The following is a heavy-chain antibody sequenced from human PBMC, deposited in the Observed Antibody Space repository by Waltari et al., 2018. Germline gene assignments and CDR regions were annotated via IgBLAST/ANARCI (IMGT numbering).Heavy chain of an antibody. Sequence: QVQLQESGPGLLKPSETLSLTCSVSGSSFNYYYWSWIRQTPGRGLDWLGYIYSNGTTTYNPSLKGRVDISLDTSRNQFSLKLRSVSAADTAVYFCARGHVTTAMVNFNSWGQGILVTVSS. V-gene: IGHV4-4*09. CDR1: GSSFNYYY. CDR2: IYSNGTT. D-gene: IGHD5-18*01. CDR3: ARGHVTTAMVNFNS. J-gene: IGHJ4*02.